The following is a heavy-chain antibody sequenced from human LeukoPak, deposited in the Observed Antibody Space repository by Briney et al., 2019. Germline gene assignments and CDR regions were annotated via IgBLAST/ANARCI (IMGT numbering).Heavy chain of an antibody. D-gene: IGHD3-10*01. V-gene: IGHV3-23*01. Sequence: PGGSLRLSCAASGFTFSSYAMSWVRQAPGKGLEWVSVISGSGGSTYYADSVRGRFTISRDNSKNTLYLQMNSLRAEDTAVYYCAKGSITMVRGETPPDYWGQGTLVTVSS. J-gene: IGHJ4*02. CDR1: GFTFSSYA. CDR3: AKGSITMVRGETPPDY. CDR2: ISGSGGST.